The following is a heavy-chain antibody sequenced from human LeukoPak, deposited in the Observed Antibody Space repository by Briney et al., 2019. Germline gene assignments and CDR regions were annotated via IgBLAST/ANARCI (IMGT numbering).Heavy chain of an antibody. J-gene: IGHJ4*02. CDR2: ISYDGSNK. CDR1: GFTFSGYP. D-gene: IGHD4-17*01. V-gene: IGHV3-30*04. CDR3: AKARTTVTPIDY. Sequence: GGSLRLSCAASGFTFSGYPIHWVRQAPGKGLEWVAVISYDGSNKYYADSVKGRFTISRDNSKNTLYLQMNSLRAEDTAVYYCAKARTTVTPIDYWGQGTLVTVSS.